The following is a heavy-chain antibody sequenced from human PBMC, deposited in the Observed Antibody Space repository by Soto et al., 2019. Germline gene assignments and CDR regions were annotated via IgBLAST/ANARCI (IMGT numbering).Heavy chain of an antibody. CDR2: IYHSGST. J-gene: IGHJ4*02. Sequence: PSETLSLTCTVSGGSLSSGDFYWSWIRQPPGKGLEWIGYIYHSGSTYYNPSLKRRLSISVDTSKNQFSLNLSSLTAADTAVYYCARALGGMWDFDFWGPGTLVTVSS. CDR3: ARALGGMWDFDF. CDR1: GGSLSSGDFY. V-gene: IGHV4-30-4*01. D-gene: IGHD6-13*01.